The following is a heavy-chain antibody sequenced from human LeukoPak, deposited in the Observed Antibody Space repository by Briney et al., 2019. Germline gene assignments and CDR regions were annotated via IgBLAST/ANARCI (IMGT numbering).Heavy chain of an antibody. CDR3: ARAPSGFTSGPGDH. Sequence: SVKVSCKASGGTFSSYNINWVRQAPGQGLEWMGVFIPIFGTANYAQNFQGRVTISADESTVTAYMELRSLRSDDTAVYYCARAPSGFTSGPGDHWGQGTLVTVSS. CDR1: GGTFSSYN. J-gene: IGHJ4*02. CDR2: FIPIFGTA. D-gene: IGHD1-14*01. V-gene: IGHV1-69*13.